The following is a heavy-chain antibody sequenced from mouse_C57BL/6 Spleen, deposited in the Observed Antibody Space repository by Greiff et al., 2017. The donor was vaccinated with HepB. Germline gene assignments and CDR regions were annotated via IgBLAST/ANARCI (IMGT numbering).Heavy chain of an antibody. V-gene: IGHV1-82*01. J-gene: IGHJ4*01. Sequence: QVQLQQSGPELVKPGASVKISCKASGYAFSSSWMNWVKQRPGKGLEWIGRIYPGDGDTNYNGKFKGKATLTADKSSSTAYMQLSSLTSEDSAVYFCASSGGRGFAMDYWGQGTSVTVSS. D-gene: IGHD4-1*01. CDR1: GYAFSSSW. CDR3: ASSGGRGFAMDY. CDR2: IYPGDGDT.